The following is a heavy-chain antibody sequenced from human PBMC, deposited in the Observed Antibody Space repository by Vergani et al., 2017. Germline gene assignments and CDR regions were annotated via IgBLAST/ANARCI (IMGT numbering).Heavy chain of an antibody. D-gene: IGHD3-10*01. CDR2: NSGSGVSA. Sequence: EVQLFESGGGFVQPGGSLRLTCAASEFTFSNYAMNLVRQAPGKGLEWVSDNSGSGVSAYYTDSLKGRFTISTDNSKNMLFLQMNNLITEDTAVYYCAKQYFVSGNYHFDDLWQGSLVTVAS. CDR1: EFTFSNYA. V-gene: IGHV3-23*01. CDR3: AKQYFVSGNYHFDD. J-gene: IGHJ4*02.